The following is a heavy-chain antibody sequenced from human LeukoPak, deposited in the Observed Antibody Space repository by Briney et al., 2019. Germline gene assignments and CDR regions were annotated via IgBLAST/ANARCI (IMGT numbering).Heavy chain of an antibody. CDR1: GYTFTGYY. D-gene: IGHD6-19*01. CDR3: ATGGSGWGAYNWFDP. J-gene: IGHJ5*02. CDR2: INPNNGGT. Sequence: VASVKVSCKASGYTFTGYYMHWVRQAPGQGLEWMGRINPNNGGTIYAQKFQGRVTMTEDTSTDTAYMELSSLRSEDTAVYYCATGGSGWGAYNWFDPWGQGTLVTVSS. V-gene: IGHV1-2*06.